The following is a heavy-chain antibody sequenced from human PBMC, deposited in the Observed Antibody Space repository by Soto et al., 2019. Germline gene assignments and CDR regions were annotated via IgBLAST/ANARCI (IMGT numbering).Heavy chain of an antibody. CDR2: IHTSVKT. CDR1: GGSIGSDY. CDR3: ARDIGGPFYFDH. J-gene: IGHJ4*02. Sequence: SETLSLTCSVSGGSIGSDYWSWIRQPAGKELEWIGRIHTSVKTDNSPALKSRVTISLDTSKNQFSLKLTSVTAADTAIYYCARDIGGPFYFDHWGQGALVTVSS. V-gene: IGHV4-4*07. D-gene: IGHD2-15*01.